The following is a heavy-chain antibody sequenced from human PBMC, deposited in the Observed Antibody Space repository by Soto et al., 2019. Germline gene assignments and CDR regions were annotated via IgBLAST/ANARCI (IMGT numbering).Heavy chain of an antibody. V-gene: IGHV3-30-3*01. D-gene: IGHD6-13*01. CDR1: GFTFGTYS. Sequence: GGSLRLSCTASGFTFGTYSMHWVRQAPGKGLEWVAVISYDASNTYYADYVKGRFTISRDNSKNSLFLQMNSLIPEDTALYYFARVGIAAAGPKGFDPWGQGTLVTVSS. CDR2: ISYDASNT. CDR3: ARVGIAAAGPKGFDP. J-gene: IGHJ5*02.